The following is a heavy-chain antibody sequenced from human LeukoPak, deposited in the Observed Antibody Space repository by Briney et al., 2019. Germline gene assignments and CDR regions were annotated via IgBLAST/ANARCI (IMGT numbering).Heavy chain of an antibody. J-gene: IGHJ3*02. D-gene: IGHD6-6*01. V-gene: IGHV3-30*18. CDR1: GFTFSSYG. CDR3: AKDEYPRMQDPDAFDI. CDR2: ISYDGSNK. Sequence: GGSLRLSCAASGFTFSSYGMHWVRQAPGKGLEWVAVISYDGSNKYYADSVKGRFTISRDNSKNTLYLQMNSLRAEDTAVYYCAKDEYPRMQDPDAFDIWGQGTMVTVSS.